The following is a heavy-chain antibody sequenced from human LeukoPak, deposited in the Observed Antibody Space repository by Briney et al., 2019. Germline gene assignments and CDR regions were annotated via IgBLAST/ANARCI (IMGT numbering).Heavy chain of an antibody. J-gene: IGHJ5*02. CDR3: AAATRNSFYP. D-gene: IGHD1-14*01. CDR1: AFTFTISA. Sequence: SVTVSFTASAFTFTISAMQWVRQARGQRLEWIGWIVVGSGNTNYAQKFRERVTITMDMSTSTAYMELSSLRSEDTAVYYCAAATRNSFYPWGQGTLVTVSS. V-gene: IGHV1-58*02. CDR2: IVVGSGNT.